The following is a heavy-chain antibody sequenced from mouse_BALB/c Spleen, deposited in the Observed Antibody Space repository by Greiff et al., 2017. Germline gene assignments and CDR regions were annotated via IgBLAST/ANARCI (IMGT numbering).Heavy chain of an antibody. CDR3: TRSKNGSSYYYYAMDY. Sequence: EVMLVESGGGLVQPGGSMKLSCVASGFTFSNYWMNWVRQSPEKGLEWVAEIRLKSNNYATHYAESVKGRFTISRDDSKSSVYLQMNNLRAEDTGIYYCTRSKNGSSYYYYAMDYWGQGTSVTVSS. D-gene: IGHD1-1*01. CDR1: GFTFSNYW. J-gene: IGHJ4*01. CDR2: IRLKSNNYAT. V-gene: IGHV6-6*02.